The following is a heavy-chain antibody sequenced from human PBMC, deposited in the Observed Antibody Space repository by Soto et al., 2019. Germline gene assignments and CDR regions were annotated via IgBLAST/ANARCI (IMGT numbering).Heavy chain of an antibody. CDR2: IKQDETEK. CDR3: ARVRTENYYGMDV. J-gene: IGHJ6*02. V-gene: IGHV3-7*05. Sequence: PGGSLRLSCADSGFTFSRYWMSWVRQAPGKGLEWVANIKQDETEKYYVDSVKGRFAISRDNGKNTLYLQMNSLRAEDTAVYYCARVRTENYYGMDVWGQGTTVTVSS. CDR1: GFTFSRYW.